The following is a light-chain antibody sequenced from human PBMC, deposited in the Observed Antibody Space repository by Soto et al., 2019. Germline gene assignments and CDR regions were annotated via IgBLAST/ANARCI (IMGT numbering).Light chain of an antibody. V-gene: IGKV3-11*01. CDR1: QSVGSD. J-gene: IGKJ1*01. Sequence: EIVLTQSPATLSLSPGERATISCRASQSVGSDLAWYQQKPGQAPRLLIYDASNRATGTPARFSGSGSGTDFTLTISNLEPEDFAVYYCQQRSNWPWTFGQGTKVEIK. CDR3: QQRSNWPWT. CDR2: DAS.